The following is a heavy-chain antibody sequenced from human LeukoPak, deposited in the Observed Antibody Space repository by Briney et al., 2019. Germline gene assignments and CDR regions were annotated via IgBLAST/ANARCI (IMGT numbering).Heavy chain of an antibody. CDR2: ISWNSGSI. J-gene: IGHJ4*02. V-gene: IGHV3-9*01. CDR1: GFTFDDYA. D-gene: IGHD6-13*01. Sequence: PGGSLRLSCAASGFTFDDYAMHWVRQAPGKGLEWVSGISWNSGSIGYADSVKGRFTISRDNAKNSLYLQMNSLRAEDTALYYCAKDGYSSSWYVDYWGQGTLVTVSS. CDR3: AKDGYSSSWYVDY.